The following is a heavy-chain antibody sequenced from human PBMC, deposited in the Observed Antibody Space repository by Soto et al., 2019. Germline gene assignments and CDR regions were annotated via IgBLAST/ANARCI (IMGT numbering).Heavy chain of an antibody. CDR3: AVNYYHSSGYYDNWFDP. CDR2: INAGNGKT. Sequence: ASVKVSCKASGYTFTSYAMHWVRQAPGQRLERMGWINAGNGKTKYSQKFQGRVTITRDTSASTAYMELSSLRSEDTAVYYCAVNYYHSSGYYDNWFDPWGQGTLVTVSS. D-gene: IGHD3-22*01. CDR1: GYTFTSYA. V-gene: IGHV1-3*01. J-gene: IGHJ5*02.